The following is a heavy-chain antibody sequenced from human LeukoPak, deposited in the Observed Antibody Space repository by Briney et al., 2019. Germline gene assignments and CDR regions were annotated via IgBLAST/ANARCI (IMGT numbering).Heavy chain of an antibody. J-gene: IGHJ6*03. Sequence: ASVKVSCKASGYTFTTYPMNWVRQAPGQGLEWMGWININTGNPTYAQGFTGRFVFSLDTSVSTAYLQISSLKAEDTAMYYCARVGFPTYYYYMDVWGKGTTVTVSS. D-gene: IGHD3-10*01. V-gene: IGHV7-4-1*02. CDR2: ININTGNP. CDR1: GYTFTTYP. CDR3: ARVGFPTYYYYMDV.